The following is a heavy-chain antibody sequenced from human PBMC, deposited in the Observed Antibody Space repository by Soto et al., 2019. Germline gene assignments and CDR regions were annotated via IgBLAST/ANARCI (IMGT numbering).Heavy chain of an antibody. CDR1: GGSISGGDYY. CDR2: ISYSGST. J-gene: IGHJ5*02. V-gene: IGHV4-30-4*01. CDR3: ARVVISIVVWFDP. D-gene: IGHD1-26*01. Sequence: SETLSLPCTVSGGSISGGDYYWSWIRQPPGKGLEWIGYISYSGSTYYNPSLKSRVTISVDTSKNQFSLKLSSVTAADTAVYYCARVVISIVVWFDPWGQGTLVTVSS.